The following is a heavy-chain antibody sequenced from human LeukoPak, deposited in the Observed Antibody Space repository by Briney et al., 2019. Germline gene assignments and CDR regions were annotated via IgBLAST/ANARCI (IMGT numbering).Heavy chain of an antibody. Sequence: SQTLSLTCAISGDSVSSNSAAWNWIRQSPSRGLEWLGRTYYRSKWYNDYAVSVKSRITINPDTSKNQFSLQLNSVTPEDTAVYYCARVRAYSYGTLYYFDYWGQGTLVTVSS. J-gene: IGHJ4*02. D-gene: IGHD5-18*01. CDR3: ARVRAYSYGTLYYFDY. CDR1: GDSVSSNSAA. CDR2: TYYRSKWYN. V-gene: IGHV6-1*01.